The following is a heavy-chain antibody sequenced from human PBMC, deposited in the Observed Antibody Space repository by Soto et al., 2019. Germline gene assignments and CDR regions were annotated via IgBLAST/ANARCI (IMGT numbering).Heavy chain of an antibody. Sequence: QLVESGGGLTQAGGSLRLSCVGSGFFFNNYDMHWVRQVRGKGLEWVSAIGAADDPYYSVSVKGRFIVSRDNAQKSLYLKMNTRRAADTAVYFCARAYTGQLPRRGDYYYALDVWGRGTTVTVSS. V-gene: IGHV3-13*05. CDR1: GFFFNNYD. CDR3: ARAYTGQLPRRGDYYYALDV. J-gene: IGHJ6*02. D-gene: IGHD2-2*01. CDR2: IGAADDP.